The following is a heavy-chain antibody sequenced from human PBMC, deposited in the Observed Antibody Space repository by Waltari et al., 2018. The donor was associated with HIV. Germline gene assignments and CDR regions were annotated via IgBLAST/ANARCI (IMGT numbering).Heavy chain of an antibody. Sequence: EVQLVESGGGLVKPGATLRLSCAASGFTFSTFNSYWPRQAPGKGLEWVSSISGSSHFIYYADLVKGRFTISRDNAKNSLYLQMSSLRAEDTAVYYCARGLGSHFDYWGQGTLVTVSS. CDR3: ARGLGSHFDY. CDR2: ISGSSHFI. J-gene: IGHJ4*02. CDR1: GFTFSTFN. D-gene: IGHD1-26*01. V-gene: IGHV3-21*02.